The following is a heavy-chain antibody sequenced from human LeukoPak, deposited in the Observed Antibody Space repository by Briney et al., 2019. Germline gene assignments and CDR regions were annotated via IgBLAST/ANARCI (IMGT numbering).Heavy chain of an antibody. CDR1: SYSLTELS. CDR3: ATDLGIAVPGGSFDL. J-gene: IGHJ3*01. CDR2: FDPKDGKT. V-gene: IGHV1-24*01. D-gene: IGHD6-19*01. Sequence: GASVKVSCKVSSYSLTELSMHWVRQAPGKGLEWMGGFDPKDGKTIYAQRLQGRVTMTEDTSTDTAYMQLRSLISEDSAVYYCATDLGIAVPGGSFDLGGQGTVVTVSS.